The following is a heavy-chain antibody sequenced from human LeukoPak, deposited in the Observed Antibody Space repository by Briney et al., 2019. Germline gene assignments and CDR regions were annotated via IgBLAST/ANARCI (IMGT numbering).Heavy chain of an antibody. J-gene: IGHJ6*03. V-gene: IGHV4-34*01. Sequence: PSETLSLTCAVYGGSFSSYYWSWIRQPPGKGLEWIGEINHSGSTNYNPSLKSRVTISVDTSKNQFSLKLSSVTAADTAVYYCAIRYDYGDLGYYYMDVWGKGTTVTVSS. CDR1: GGSFSSYY. D-gene: IGHD4-17*01. CDR2: INHSGST. CDR3: AIRYDYGDLGYYYMDV.